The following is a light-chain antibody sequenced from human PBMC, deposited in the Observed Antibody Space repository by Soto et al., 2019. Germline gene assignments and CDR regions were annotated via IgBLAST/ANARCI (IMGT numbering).Light chain of an antibody. CDR2: DAS. Sequence: ATESSQTPSSLSASVGDRVIITCRASEGIRSALVWYQQKPGKAPKLLFYDASNLDTGVPSRFSGSGSGTEFTLTISSLQPEDYASYYCQQFISFPPTLGQGTKVDIK. CDR1: EGIRSA. CDR3: QQFISFPPT. J-gene: IGKJ1*01. V-gene: IGKV1-13*02.